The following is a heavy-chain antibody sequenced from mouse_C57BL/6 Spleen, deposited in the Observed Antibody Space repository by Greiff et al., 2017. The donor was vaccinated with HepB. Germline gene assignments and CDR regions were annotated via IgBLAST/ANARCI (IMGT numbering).Heavy chain of an antibody. CDR3: TRFSQAWFAY. CDR2: ISSGGDYI. CDR1: GFTFSSYA. J-gene: IGHJ3*01. V-gene: IGHV5-9-1*02. Sequence: EVHLVESGEGLVKPGGSLKLSCAASGFTFSSYAMSWVRQTPEKRLEWVAYISSGGDYIYYADTVKGRFTISRDNARNTLYLQMSSLKSEDTAMYYCTRFSQAWFAYWGQGTLVTVSA.